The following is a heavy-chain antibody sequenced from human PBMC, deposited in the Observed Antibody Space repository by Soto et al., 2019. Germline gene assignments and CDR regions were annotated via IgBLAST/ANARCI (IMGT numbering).Heavy chain of an antibody. CDR1: GGSISSSNW. J-gene: IGHJ4*02. CDR3: ARLALAAALTRDY. D-gene: IGHD6-13*01. CDR2: IYHSGST. V-gene: IGHV4-4*02. Sequence: PSETVSLTCAVSGGSISSSNWWSWVRQPPGKGLEWIGEIYHSGSTNYNPSLKSRVTISVDKSKNQFSLKLSSVTAADTAVYYCARLALAAALTRDYWGQGTLVTVSS.